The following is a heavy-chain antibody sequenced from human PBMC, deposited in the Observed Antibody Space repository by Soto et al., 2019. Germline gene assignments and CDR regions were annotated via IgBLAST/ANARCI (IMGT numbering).Heavy chain of an antibody. D-gene: IGHD5-18*01. CDR2: INPSGGST. J-gene: IGHJ4*02. V-gene: IGHV1-46*01. CDR3: ASRGSYGYSFDY. CDR1: GYIFTSYY. Sequence: QVQLVQSGAEVKKPGASVKVSCKASGYIFTSYYMHWVRQAPGQGLEWMGIINPSGGSTSYAQKFQGRVTMTRDTSTSTVYMELSSLRSEDTAVYYCASRGSYGYSFDYWGQGTLVTVSS.